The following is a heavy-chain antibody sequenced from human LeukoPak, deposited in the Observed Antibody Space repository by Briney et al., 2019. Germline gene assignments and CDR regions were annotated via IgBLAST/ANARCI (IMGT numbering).Heavy chain of an antibody. J-gene: IGHJ4*02. CDR3: ARAALQLWLHPDY. CDR1: GGSISSGDYY. Sequence: SQTLSLTCTVSGGSISSGDYYWSWIRQPPGKDLEWIGYIYYSGSTYYNPSLKSRVTISVDTSKNQFSLKLSSVTAADTAVYYCARAALQLWLHPDYWGQGTLVTVSS. CDR2: IYYSGST. V-gene: IGHV4-30-4*08. D-gene: IGHD5-18*01.